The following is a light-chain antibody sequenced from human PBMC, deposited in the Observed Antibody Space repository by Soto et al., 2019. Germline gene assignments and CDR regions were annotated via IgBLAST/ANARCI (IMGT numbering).Light chain of an antibody. V-gene: IGKV3-15*01. CDR2: GAS. CDR3: QQNNNWPRT. J-gene: IGKJ1*01. Sequence: EIVMTQSPATLSVSPGERATLSCRASQSVSSNLAWYQQKPGQAPRLLIYGASTRATGTPVRFSGSGTGTECTLTISGLQSEDGAVYYCQQNNNWPRTFGQGNKVEIK. CDR1: QSVSSN.